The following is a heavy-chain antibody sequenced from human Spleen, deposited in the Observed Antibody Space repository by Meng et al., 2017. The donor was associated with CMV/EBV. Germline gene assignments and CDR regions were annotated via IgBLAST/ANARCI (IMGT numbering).Heavy chain of an antibody. CDR2: IYSGGSTT. J-gene: IGHJ4*02. Sequence: GGSMRLSCAASGFTFSSYAKSWVRLAPGKGLEWVSVIYSGGSTTYYADSVKGRFTISRDNSKNTLYLQMNSLTAEDTALYYCAKIPYSSSPFYFDYWGQGTLVTVSS. D-gene: IGHD6-13*01. V-gene: IGHV3-23*03. CDR3: AKIPYSSSPFYFDY. CDR1: GFTFSSYA.